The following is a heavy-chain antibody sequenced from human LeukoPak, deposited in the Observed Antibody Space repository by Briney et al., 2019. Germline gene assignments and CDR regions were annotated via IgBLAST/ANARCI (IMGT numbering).Heavy chain of an antibody. CDR3: AKSPVDEDYYYYGMDV. J-gene: IGHJ6*02. CDR2: ISGSGGST. D-gene: IGHD5-12*01. CDR1: GFTFSSYA. V-gene: IGHV3-23*01. Sequence: PGGSLRLSCAASGFTFSSYAMSWVRQAPGKGLEWVSAISGSGGSTYYADSMKGRFTISRDNSKNTLYLQMNSLRAEDTAVYYCAKSPVDEDYYYYGMDVWGQGTTVTVSS.